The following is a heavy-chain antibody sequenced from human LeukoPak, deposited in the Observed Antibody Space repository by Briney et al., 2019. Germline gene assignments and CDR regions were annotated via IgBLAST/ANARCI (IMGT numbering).Heavy chain of an antibody. D-gene: IGHD6-6*01. V-gene: IGHV4-34*01. J-gene: IGHJ4*02. CDR3: ARDLGIAARPDY. Sequence: PSETLSLTCAVYGGSFSGYYWSWIRQPPGKGLEWIGEINHSGSTNYNPSLKSRVTISVDTSKNQFSLKLSSVTAADTAVYYCARDLGIAARPDYWGQGTLVTVSS. CDR1: GGSFSGYY. CDR2: INHSGST.